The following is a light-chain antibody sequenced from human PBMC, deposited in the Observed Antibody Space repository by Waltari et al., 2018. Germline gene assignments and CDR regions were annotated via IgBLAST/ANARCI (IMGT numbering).Light chain of an antibody. Sequence: DLQMTQSPSSVSASLGDRVTINCRASQDIGSWLAWYQHKPGKAPKLLIYVATNLQSGVPSRFSGSGSGTDFTLTISGLQADDSAIYYCQQAKNFPAVSFGGGTKVEIK. J-gene: IGKJ4*01. CDR2: VAT. CDR3: QQAKNFPAVS. CDR1: QDIGSW. V-gene: IGKV1-12*01.